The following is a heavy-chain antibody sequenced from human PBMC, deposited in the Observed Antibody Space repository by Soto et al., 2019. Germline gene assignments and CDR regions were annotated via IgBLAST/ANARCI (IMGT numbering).Heavy chain of an antibody. CDR2: IYYKGTT. Sequence: SETLSLTCSVSGASISTDNYFWGWIRQPPGKGLEWIGTIYYKGTTYYNPSLKSRVTISVDTSRNQFSLKLNSVTAADTAVYYWAKYDILTGNCFDPWGQATLVTVSS. CDR3: AKYDILTGNCFDP. J-gene: IGHJ5*02. V-gene: IGHV4-39*01. CDR1: GASISTDNYF. D-gene: IGHD3-9*01.